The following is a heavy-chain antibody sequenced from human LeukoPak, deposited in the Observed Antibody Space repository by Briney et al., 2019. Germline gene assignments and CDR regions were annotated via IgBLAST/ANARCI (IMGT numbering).Heavy chain of an antibody. CDR1: GYTFTSYY. CDR2: INPNSGGT. D-gene: IGHD5-12*01. CDR3: ARDPGVATIRRFDY. J-gene: IGHJ4*02. V-gene: IGHV1-2*02. Sequence: ASVKVSCKASGYTFTSYYMHWVRQAPGQGLEWMGWINPNSGGTNYAQKFQGRVTMTRDTSISTAYMELSRLRSDDTAVYYCARDPGVATIRRFDYWGQGTLVTVSS.